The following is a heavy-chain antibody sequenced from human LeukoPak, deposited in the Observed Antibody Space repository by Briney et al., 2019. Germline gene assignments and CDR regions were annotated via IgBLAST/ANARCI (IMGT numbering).Heavy chain of an antibody. V-gene: IGHV4-34*01. CDR3: AGWDTYYYYYYMDV. CDR2: INHSGST. D-gene: IGHD5-18*01. Sequence: SETLSLTCAVYGGSFSGYYWSWIRHPPGKGLEWIGEINHSGSTNYNPSLKSRVTIYVDTYKNQFSLKLSSVTAADTAVYYCAGWDTYYYYYYMDVWGKGTTVTVSS. J-gene: IGHJ6*03. CDR1: GGSFSGYY.